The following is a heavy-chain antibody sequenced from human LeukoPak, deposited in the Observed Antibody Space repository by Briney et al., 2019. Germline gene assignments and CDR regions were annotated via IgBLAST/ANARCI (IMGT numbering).Heavy chain of an antibody. J-gene: IGHJ4*02. Sequence: ASVKVSCKASGGTFSSYAISWVRQAPGQGLEWMGGIIPIFGTANYAQKFQGRVTITADESTSTAYMELSSLRSEDTAVYYCARDRLGGSYSGFDYWGQGTLVTVSS. V-gene: IGHV1-69*13. CDR1: GGTFSSYA. CDR2: IIPIFGTA. D-gene: IGHD1-26*01. CDR3: ARDRLGGSYSGFDY.